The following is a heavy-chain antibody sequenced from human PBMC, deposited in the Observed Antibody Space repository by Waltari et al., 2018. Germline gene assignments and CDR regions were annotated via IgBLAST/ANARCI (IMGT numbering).Heavy chain of an antibody. Sequence: QVQRVQSVAEVKKPGASVKVFCKASGYTFSSYDINWVRQATGQGLEWMGWMNPNSSNTGYAQQCQGRVAMTRNTSRSTVYMELRSLTSEDTAVYYCGSWAGYSKWGQGTLVTVSS. J-gene: IGHJ4*02. D-gene: IGHD4-4*01. CDR2: MNPNSSNT. V-gene: IGHV1-8*01. CDR3: GSWAGYSK. CDR1: GYTFSSYD.